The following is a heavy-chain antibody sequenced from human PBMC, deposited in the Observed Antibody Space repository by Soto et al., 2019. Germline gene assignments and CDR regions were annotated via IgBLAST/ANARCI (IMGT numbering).Heavy chain of an antibody. J-gene: IGHJ4*02. V-gene: IGHV5-10-1*01. CDR3: ARREVAAAAADY. Sequence: PGESLKISCEASGYRFTNYWIGWVRQMPGKGLEWMGRIDPSDSYTNYSPSFQGHVTISADKSISTAYLQWSSLKASDTAMYYCARREVAAAAADYWGQGTLVTVSS. CDR1: GYRFTNYW. D-gene: IGHD6-13*01. CDR2: IDPSDSYT.